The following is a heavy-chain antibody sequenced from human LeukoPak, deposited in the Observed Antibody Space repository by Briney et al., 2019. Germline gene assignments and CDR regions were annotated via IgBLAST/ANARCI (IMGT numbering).Heavy chain of an antibody. V-gene: IGHV3-30*02. D-gene: IGHD4-23*01. J-gene: IGHJ3*02. CDR3: AKDTRSVVTPIDAFDI. Sequence: PGGSLRLSCAASGFTFSSYGMHWVRQAPGKGLEWVAFIRYDGSNKYYADSVKGRFTISRDNSKNTLYLQMNSLRAEDTAVYYCAKDTRSVVTPIDAFDIWGQGTMVTVSS. CDR2: IRYDGSNK. CDR1: GFTFSSYG.